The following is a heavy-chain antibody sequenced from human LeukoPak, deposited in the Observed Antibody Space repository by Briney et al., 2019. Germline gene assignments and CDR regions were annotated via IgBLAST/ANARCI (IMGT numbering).Heavy chain of an antibody. Sequence: GGSLRLSCAASGFTFSNFAMTWVRQAPGKGLKGFLTIGGGGGTTYYADSVKGRFTISRDNSRNTAFLHMNSLNAEAMAKYYWAKRAYGSIDDWGQGTLVTVSS. CDR1: GFTFSNFA. CDR2: IGGGGGTT. V-gene: IGHV3-23*01. CDR3: AKRAYGSIDD. J-gene: IGHJ4*02. D-gene: IGHD3-10*01.